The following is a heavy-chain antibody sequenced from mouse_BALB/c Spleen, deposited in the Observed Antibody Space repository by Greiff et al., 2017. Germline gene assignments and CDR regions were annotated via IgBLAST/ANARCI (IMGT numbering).Heavy chain of an antibody. J-gene: IGHJ3*01. Sequence: QVQLKQSGPGLVQPSQSLSITCTVSGFSLTSYGVHWVRQSPGKGLEWLGVIWSGGSTDYNAAFISRLSISKDNSKSQVFFKMNSLQADDTAIYYCVRNGYDGAWFAYWGQGTLVTVSA. CDR3: VRNGYDGAWFAY. V-gene: IGHV2-2-2*01. CDR1: GFSLTSYG. CDR2: IWSGGST. D-gene: IGHD2-2*01.